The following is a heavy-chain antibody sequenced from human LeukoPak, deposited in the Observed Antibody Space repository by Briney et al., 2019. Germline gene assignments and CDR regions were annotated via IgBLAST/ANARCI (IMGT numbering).Heavy chain of an antibody. D-gene: IGHD3-16*01. CDR2: FDPEDGET. CDR3: ATVWVFRARAAGSWFDP. J-gene: IGHJ5*02. Sequence: GASVKVSCKVSGYTLTELSMHWVRQAPGKGLEWMGVFDPEDGETIYAQKFQGRVTMTDDTSTDTAYMELSSLRSEDTAVYYCATVWVFRARAAGSWFDPWGQGNLVTVSS. V-gene: IGHV1-24*01. CDR1: GYTLTELS.